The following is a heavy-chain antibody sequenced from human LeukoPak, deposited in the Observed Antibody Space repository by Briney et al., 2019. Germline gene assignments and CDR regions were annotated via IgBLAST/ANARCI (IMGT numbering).Heavy chain of an antibody. CDR1: GFTFSNYA. D-gene: IGHD4-17*01. V-gene: IGHV3-15*01. CDR2: IKSKTDGGTT. CDR3: TTDRVDYGDKTGY. Sequence: GGSLRLSCAASGFTFSNYAMSWVRQAPGKGLEWVGRIKSKTDGGTTDYAAPVKGRFTISRDDSKNTLYLQMNSLKTEDTAVYYCTTDRVDYGDKTGYWGQGTLVTVSS. J-gene: IGHJ4*02.